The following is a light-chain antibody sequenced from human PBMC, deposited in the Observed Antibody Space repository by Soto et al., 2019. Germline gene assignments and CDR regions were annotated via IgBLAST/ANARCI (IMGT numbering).Light chain of an antibody. CDR2: EAS. CDR1: SGDVGRYEL. J-gene: IGLJ1*01. V-gene: IGLV2-23*01. CDR3: CSYAGTSIFYV. Sequence: QSVLTQPASVSGSPGQSITISCTGTSGDVGRYELVSWYQQHPGKAPKLMIYEASKRPSGVSNRFSGSKSGSTASLTISGLQAEDEADYYCCSYAGTSIFYVFGSGTKVTVL.